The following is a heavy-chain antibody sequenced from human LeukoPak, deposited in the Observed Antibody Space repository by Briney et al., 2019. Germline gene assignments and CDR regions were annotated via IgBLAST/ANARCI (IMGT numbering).Heavy chain of an antibody. CDR1: GSTFGEYA. J-gene: IGHJ6*02. CDR3: AIWQCCSYYGMDV. Sequence: GGSLRLSCAASGSTFGEYAMHGVRQAPGKGLEWVSLISGDGGGTYYADSVKGRFTISRDNTKNSLYLQMNSLRTEDTALYYCAIWQCCSYYGMDVWGQGTTVTVSS. D-gene: IGHD6-19*01. V-gene: IGHV3-43*02. CDR2: ISGDGGGT.